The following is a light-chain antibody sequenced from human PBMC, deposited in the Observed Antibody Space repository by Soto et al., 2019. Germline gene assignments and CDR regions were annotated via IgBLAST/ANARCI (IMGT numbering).Light chain of an antibody. J-gene: IGKJ2*01. CDR3: QQYNNWPYT. V-gene: IGKV3-15*01. Sequence: EIVMTQSPATLSVSPGERAALSCRASQSVRNNFAWYQQKPGQAPRLLVYDASTRATGIPARFSGSGSGTEFTLTISSLQSEDFAVYYCQQYNNWPYTFGQGTKLEIK. CDR2: DAS. CDR1: QSVRNN.